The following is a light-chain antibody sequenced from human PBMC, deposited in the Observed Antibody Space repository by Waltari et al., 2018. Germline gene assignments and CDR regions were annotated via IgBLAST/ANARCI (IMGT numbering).Light chain of an antibody. CDR3: QQCLTYPQA. CDR2: DAS. Sequence: AIQLTQSPSSLSASRGDRVTISCRASQGIRSGLAWYQQKPGQPPKLLIYDASTLDSGVPSRFSGIGSGTDFTLTISSLQPEDFATYYCQQCLTYPQAFGQGTRLEIK. J-gene: IGKJ5*01. CDR1: QGIRSG. V-gene: IGKV1-13*02.